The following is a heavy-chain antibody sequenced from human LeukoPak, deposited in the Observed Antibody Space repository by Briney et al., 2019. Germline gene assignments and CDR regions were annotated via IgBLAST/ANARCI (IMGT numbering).Heavy chain of an antibody. J-gene: IGHJ5*02. D-gene: IGHD4-17*01. CDR2: IYTSGST. CDR1: GDSISNYY. CDR3: ARGLRFYWFDP. Sequence: SETLSLTCTVSGDSISNYYWSWIRQPPGKGLEWIGRIYTSGSTNYNPSLKSRVTISVDTSKNQFSLKLSSVTAADTAVYYCARGLRFYWFDPWGQGTLVTVSS. V-gene: IGHV4-4*08.